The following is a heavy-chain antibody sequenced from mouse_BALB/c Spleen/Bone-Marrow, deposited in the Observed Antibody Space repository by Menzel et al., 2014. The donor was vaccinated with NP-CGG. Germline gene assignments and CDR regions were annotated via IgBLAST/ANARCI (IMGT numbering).Heavy chain of an antibody. Sequence: QVQLQQSGPQLVRPGASVKISRKASGYSFTSYWMHWVRQRPGQGLEWIGMIDPSDSETRINQKFKDKATLPVDKSSSTAYMQLSSPTFEDSAVYYCARGAVAMDYWGQGTSVTVSS. J-gene: IGHJ4*01. CDR2: IDPSDSET. CDR3: ARGAVAMDY. V-gene: IGHV1S126*01. CDR1: GYSFTSYW.